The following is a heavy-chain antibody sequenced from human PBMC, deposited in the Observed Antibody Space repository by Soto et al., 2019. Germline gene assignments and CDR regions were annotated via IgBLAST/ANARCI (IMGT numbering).Heavy chain of an antibody. CDR3: ARDQGGGFWSVYPGP. CDR1: GYTFTSYY. V-gene: IGHV1-46*01. CDR2: INPSGGST. D-gene: IGHD3-3*01. J-gene: IGHJ5*02. Sequence: ASVKVSCKASGYTFTSYYMHWVRQAPGQGLEWMGIINPSGGSTSYAQKFQGRVTMTRDTSTSTVYMELSSLRSEDTAVYYCARDQGGGFWSVYPGPGGQETLVTVSS.